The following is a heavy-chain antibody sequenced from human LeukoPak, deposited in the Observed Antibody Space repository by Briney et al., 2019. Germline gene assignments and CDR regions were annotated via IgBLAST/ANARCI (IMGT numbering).Heavy chain of an antibody. Sequence: ASVKVSCKASGYTFTGYYMHWVRQAPGQGLEWMGRINPNSGGTNYAQKFQGRVTMTRDTSISTAYMELSRLRSDDTAVYYCARDSNKRDYDFWSGYYRFDPWGQGTLVTVSS. CDR1: GYTFTGYY. CDR2: INPNSGGT. V-gene: IGHV1-2*06. D-gene: IGHD3-3*01. J-gene: IGHJ5*02. CDR3: ARDSNKRDYDFWSGYYRFDP.